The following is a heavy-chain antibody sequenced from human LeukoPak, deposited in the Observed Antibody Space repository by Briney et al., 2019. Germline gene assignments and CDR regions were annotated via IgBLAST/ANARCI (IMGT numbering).Heavy chain of an antibody. Sequence: ASVKVSCKASGYTFTSYDINWVRQATGQGLEWMGWMNPNSGNTGYAQKFQGRVAITRNTSISTAYMELSSLRSEDTAVYYCATFQAGMTTVTTRTDFDYWGQGTLVTVSS. D-gene: IGHD4-17*01. CDR2: MNPNSGNT. CDR1: GYTFTSYD. J-gene: IGHJ4*02. V-gene: IGHV1-8*03. CDR3: ATFQAGMTTVTTRTDFDY.